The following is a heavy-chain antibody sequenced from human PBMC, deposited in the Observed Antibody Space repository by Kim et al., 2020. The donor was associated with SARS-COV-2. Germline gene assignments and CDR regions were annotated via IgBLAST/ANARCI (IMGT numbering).Heavy chain of an antibody. V-gene: IGHV4-59*08. Sequence: SETLSLTCTVSGGSISSYYWSWIRQPPGKGLEWIGYIYYSGSTNYNPSLKSRVTISVDTSKNQFSLKLSSVTAADTAVYYCARKAGYCSGGSCYRGWFDPWGQGTLVTVSS. CDR2: IYYSGST. J-gene: IGHJ5*02. CDR3: ARKAGYCSGGSCYRGWFDP. D-gene: IGHD2-15*01. CDR1: GGSISSYY.